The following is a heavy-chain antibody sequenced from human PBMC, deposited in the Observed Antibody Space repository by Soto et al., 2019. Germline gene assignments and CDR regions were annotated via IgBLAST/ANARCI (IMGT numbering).Heavy chain of an antibody. Sequence: GGSLRLSCAASGFTFSDHYMDWVRQAPGKGLEWVGRVRNKANSYTTQYAASVKGRFTISGEYSKNSISLQMNSLKTEDTAMYYCARVQNGGYNDCWGQGTLVTVSS. CDR2: VRNKANSYTT. CDR1: GFTFSDHY. J-gene: IGHJ4*02. V-gene: IGHV3-72*01. D-gene: IGHD3-22*01. CDR3: ARVQNGGYNDC.